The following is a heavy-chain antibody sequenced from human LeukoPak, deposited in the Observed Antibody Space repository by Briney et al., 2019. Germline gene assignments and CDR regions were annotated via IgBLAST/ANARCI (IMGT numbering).Heavy chain of an antibody. CDR1: GFTFSSYS. CDR3: ARDVSSAFDI. Sequence: GGSPRLSCAASGFTFSSYSMNWVRQAPGKGLEWVSSISSSSSYIYYADSVKGRFTISRDNAKNTLYLQTNSLRAEDTAVFYCARDVSSAFDIWGQGIMVTVSS. D-gene: IGHD2/OR15-2a*01. V-gene: IGHV3-21*01. J-gene: IGHJ3*02. CDR2: ISSSSSYI.